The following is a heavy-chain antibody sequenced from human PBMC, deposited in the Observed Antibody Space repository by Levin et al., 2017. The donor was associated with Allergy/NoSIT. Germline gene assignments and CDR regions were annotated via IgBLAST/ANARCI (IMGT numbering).Heavy chain of an antibody. Sequence: SCAASGFTFSSYGMHWVRQAPGKGLEWVAVISYDGSNKYYADSVKGRFTISRDNSKNTLYLQMNSLRAEDTAVYYCAKDCRGSFDYWGQGTLVTVSS. J-gene: IGHJ4*02. CDR3: AKDCRGSFDY. CDR2: ISYDGSNK. V-gene: IGHV3-30*18. CDR1: GFTFSSYG. D-gene: IGHD1-26*01.